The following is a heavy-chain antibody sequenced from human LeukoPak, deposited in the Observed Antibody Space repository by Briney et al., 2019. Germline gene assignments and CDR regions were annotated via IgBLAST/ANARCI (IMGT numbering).Heavy chain of an antibody. CDR2: ISSSSSTI. CDR3: ARVLHKRNYDSSGYYGY. V-gene: IGHV3-48*01. D-gene: IGHD3-22*01. Sequence: GGFLRLSCAASGFTFGSYSMSWVRQAPGKGLEWVSYISSSSSTIYYADSVKGRFTISRDNAKNSLSLQMNSLRAEDTAVYYCARVLHKRNYDSSGYYGYWGQGTLVTVSS. J-gene: IGHJ4*02. CDR1: GFTFGSYS.